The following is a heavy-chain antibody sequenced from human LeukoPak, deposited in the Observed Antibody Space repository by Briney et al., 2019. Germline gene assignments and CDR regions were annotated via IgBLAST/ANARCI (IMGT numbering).Heavy chain of an antibody. Sequence: SETLSLTCTVSGGSISSYYWSWIRQPAGKGLEWIGRIYTSGSTNYNPSLKSRVTMSVDTSKNQFSLKLSSVTVADTAVYYCAKESGYSSGWYISQRGGYFDYWGQGTLVTVSS. CDR3: AKESGYSSGWYISQRGGYFDY. V-gene: IGHV4-4*07. J-gene: IGHJ4*02. D-gene: IGHD6-19*01. CDR2: IYTSGST. CDR1: GGSISSYY.